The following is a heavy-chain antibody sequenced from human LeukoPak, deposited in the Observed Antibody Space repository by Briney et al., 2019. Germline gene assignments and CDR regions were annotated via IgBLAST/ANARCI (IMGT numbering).Heavy chain of an antibody. D-gene: IGHD4-23*01. V-gene: IGHV4-59*11. CDR3: AREGNDNGANSIDY. CDR2: MYFNGDT. CDR1: GGTLSTQY. Sequence: SETLSLTPTGSGGTLSTQYWTWIRQPPGKRLEWLGFMYFNGDTNYNPSIVSRVTISLRPSKNQFSPQLTYVTAGDTAVYYCAREGNDNGANSIDYWGQGMVVTVSS. J-gene: IGHJ4*02.